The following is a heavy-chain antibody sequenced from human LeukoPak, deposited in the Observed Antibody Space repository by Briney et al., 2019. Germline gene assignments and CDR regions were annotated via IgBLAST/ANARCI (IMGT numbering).Heavy chain of an antibody. J-gene: IGHJ4*02. CDR1: GGSISSYY. D-gene: IGHD5-12*01. Sequence: TSETLSLTCTVSGGSISSYYWSWIRQPAGKGLEWIGRIYTSGSTNYNPSLKSRVTMSVDTSKNQFSLKLSSVTAADTAVYYCAREIGGYDYSPFDYWGQGTLVTVSS. CDR2: IYTSGST. CDR3: AREIGGYDYSPFDY. V-gene: IGHV4-4*07.